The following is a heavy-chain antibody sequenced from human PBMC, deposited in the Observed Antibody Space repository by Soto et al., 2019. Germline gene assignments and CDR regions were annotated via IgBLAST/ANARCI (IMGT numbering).Heavy chain of an antibody. Sequence: SLRLSCAASGFTFSSYAMHWVRQAPVKGLEWVAVISYDGSNKYYADSVKGRFTISRDNSKNTLYLQMNSLRAEDTAVYYCASAVYFDYWGQGTLVTVS. V-gene: IGHV3-30-3*01. CDR3: ASAVYFDY. J-gene: IGHJ4*02. CDR2: ISYDGSNK. CDR1: GFTFSSYA.